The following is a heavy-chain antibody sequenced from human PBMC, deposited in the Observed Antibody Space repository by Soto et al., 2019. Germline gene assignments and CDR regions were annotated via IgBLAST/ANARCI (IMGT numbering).Heavy chain of an antibody. J-gene: IGHJ6*02. Sequence: GASVKFSCKASGGTFSSYAISWVRQAPGQGLEWMGGIIPIFGTANYAQKFQGRVTITADESTSTAYMELSSLRSEDTAVYYCARERGNWNDANYYYGMDVWGQGTTVTVSS. D-gene: IGHD1-1*01. CDR3: ARERGNWNDANYYYGMDV. V-gene: IGHV1-69*13. CDR2: IIPIFGTA. CDR1: GGTFSSYA.